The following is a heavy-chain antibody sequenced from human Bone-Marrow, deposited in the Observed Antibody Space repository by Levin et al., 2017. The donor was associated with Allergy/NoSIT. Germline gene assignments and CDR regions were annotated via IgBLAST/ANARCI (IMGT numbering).Heavy chain of an antibody. CDR2: ISYDGSNK. V-gene: IGHV3-30*18. J-gene: IGHJ4*02. D-gene: IGHD2-2*01. CDR1: GFTFSSYG. Sequence: GGSLRLSCAASGFTFSSYGMHWVRQAPGKGLEWVAVISYDGSNKFYTDSVKGRLTVSRDNSKNTLSLQMNSLRAEDTAVYYCAKDYCNSTSCYLFENWGQGTLVTVSS. CDR3: AKDYCNSTSCYLFEN.